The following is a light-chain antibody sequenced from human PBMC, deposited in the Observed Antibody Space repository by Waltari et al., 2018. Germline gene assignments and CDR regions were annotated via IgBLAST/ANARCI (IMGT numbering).Light chain of an antibody. CDR2: NNK. CDR3: ASWDDRLNGYV. V-gene: IGLV1-44*01. CDR1: NSNIARNT. J-gene: IGLJ1*01. Sequence: QSVLTQPPSASATPGQRVTISVSGRNSNIARNTVPWHQQPPVTAPKFLIYNNKQRPSGVPARFSGSKSGTSAFLAISGLQSEDEADYYCASWDDRLNGYVLGTGTKVTAL.